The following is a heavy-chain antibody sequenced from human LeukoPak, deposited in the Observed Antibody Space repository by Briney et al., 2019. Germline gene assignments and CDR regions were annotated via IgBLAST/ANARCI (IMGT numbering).Heavy chain of an antibody. CDR1: GGSISSYY. CDR2: IYYSGST. J-gene: IGHJ5*02. Sequence: SETLSLTCTVSGGSISSYYWSWIRQPPGKGLEWIGYIYYSGSTNYNPSLKSRVTISVDTSKNQFSLKLSSVTAADTAVYYCARGVVTAVAWFDPWGQGTLVTVSS. D-gene: IGHD2-21*02. V-gene: IGHV4-59*01. CDR3: ARGVVTAVAWFDP.